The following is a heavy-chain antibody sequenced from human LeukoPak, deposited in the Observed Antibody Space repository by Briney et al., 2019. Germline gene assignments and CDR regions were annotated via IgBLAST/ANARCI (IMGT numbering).Heavy chain of an antibody. D-gene: IGHD5-12*01. CDR3: ARDGYDADGYLDY. V-gene: IGHV1-3*01. Sequence: GASVKVSCKASGYPFRSYVIHWLSQAPGQSLEWIGWINPANGNTKYSRNFQGRVTITRDTSASVVYMELSSLRYEDTAVYYCARDGYDADGYLDYWGQGALVPVSS. CDR1: GYPFRSYV. CDR2: INPANGNT. J-gene: IGHJ4*02.